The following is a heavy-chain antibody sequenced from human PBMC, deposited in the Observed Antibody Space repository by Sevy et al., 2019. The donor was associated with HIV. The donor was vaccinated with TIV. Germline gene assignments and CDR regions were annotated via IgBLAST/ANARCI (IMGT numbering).Heavy chain of an antibody. CDR3: ASEYCSRGNCFFDY. Sequence: GGSLRLSCVVSGFDIRSNYMSWVRQAPGKGLEWVSHIYAGGTAYYADSVKGRLTFSRDDSKNTVSLQMRSLRVEDSAVYYCASEYCSRGNCFFDYWGQGIQVTVSS. V-gene: IGHV3-53*01. D-gene: IGHD2-15*01. J-gene: IGHJ4*02. CDR1: GFDIRSNY. CDR2: IYAGGTA.